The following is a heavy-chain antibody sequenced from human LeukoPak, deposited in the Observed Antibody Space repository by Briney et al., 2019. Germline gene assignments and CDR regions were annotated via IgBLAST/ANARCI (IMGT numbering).Heavy chain of an antibody. J-gene: IGHJ4*02. CDR3: ARDTKRFQKYYFDY. D-gene: IGHD3-3*01. CDR1: GFTFGSYA. V-gene: IGHV3-21*01. Sequence: NPGGSLRLSCAASGFTFGSYAMSWVRQAPGKGLEWISYISSSSSYTNYADSVKGRFTISRDNAKNSLYLQMNSLRAEDTAVYYCARDTKRFQKYYFDYWGQGTLVTVSS. CDR2: ISSSSSYT.